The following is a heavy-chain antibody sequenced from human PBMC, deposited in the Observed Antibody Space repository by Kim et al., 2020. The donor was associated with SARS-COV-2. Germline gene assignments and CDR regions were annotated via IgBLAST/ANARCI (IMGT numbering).Heavy chain of an antibody. Sequence: GGSLRLSCAASGFTFSSYGMHWVRQAPGKGLEWVAVIWYDGSNKYYADSVKGRFTISRDNSKNTLYLQMNSLRAEDTAVYYCAKDGVELGYFDYWGQGTLVTVSS. D-gene: IGHD6-13*01. CDR1: GFTFSSYG. V-gene: IGHV3-33*06. J-gene: IGHJ4*02. CDR3: AKDGVELGYFDY. CDR2: IWYDGSNK.